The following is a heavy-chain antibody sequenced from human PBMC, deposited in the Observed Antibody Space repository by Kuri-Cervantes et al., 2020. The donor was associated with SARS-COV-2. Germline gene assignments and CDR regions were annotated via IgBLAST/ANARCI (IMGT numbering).Heavy chain of an antibody. D-gene: IGHD3-3*01. Sequence: SEPLSLTCHVSGGSISSYYWSWIRQPPGKGLEWIGYIYYSGSTHYNPSLKSRVTISVDTYKNQFSLKLSSVTAADTAVYYCARGGLTYYDFWSGYYTGIGWFDPWGQGTLVTVSS. V-gene: IGHV4-59*01. CDR1: GGSISSYY. CDR2: IYYSGST. CDR3: ARGGLTYYDFWSGYYTGIGWFDP. J-gene: IGHJ5*02.